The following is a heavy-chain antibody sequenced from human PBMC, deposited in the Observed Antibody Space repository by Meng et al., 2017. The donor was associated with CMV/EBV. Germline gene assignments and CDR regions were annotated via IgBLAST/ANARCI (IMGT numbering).Heavy chain of an antibody. V-gene: IGHV3-7*02. CDR2: IKKDGSEK. Sequence: YLVVSGGGLVQPGGSLILSCAASGLTISNYWMSWVRQAPGKGLEWVANIKKDGSEKYYVDSVKGRFSISRDNADNSLYLQMNNLRAEDTAVYYCRLGHYSQDWGQGTLVTVS. D-gene: IGHD4-17*01. CDR1: GLTISNYW. CDR3: RLGHYSQD. J-gene: IGHJ4*02.